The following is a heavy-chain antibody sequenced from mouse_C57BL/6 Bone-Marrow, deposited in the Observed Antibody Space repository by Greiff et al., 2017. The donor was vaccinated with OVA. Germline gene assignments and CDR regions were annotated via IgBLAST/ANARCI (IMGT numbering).Heavy chain of an antibody. V-gene: IGHV1-62-2*01. J-gene: IGHJ4*01. CDR1: GYTFTEYT. CDR3: ARHPPIYDGYYGAMDY. CDR2: FYPGSGSI. Sequence: VQLKESGAELVKPGASVKLSCKASGYTFTEYTIHWVKQRSGQGLEWIGWFYPGSGSIKYNEKFKDKATLTADKSSSTVYMELSRLTSEDSAVYFCARHPPIYDGYYGAMDYWGQGTSVTVSS. D-gene: IGHD2-3*01.